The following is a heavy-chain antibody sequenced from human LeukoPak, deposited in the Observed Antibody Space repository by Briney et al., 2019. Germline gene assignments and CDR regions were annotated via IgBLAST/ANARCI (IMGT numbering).Heavy chain of an antibody. D-gene: IGHD3-3*01. CDR3: AREPPYYDFWSGYDHYGMDV. V-gene: IGHV4-31*03. J-gene: IGHJ6*02. Sequence: PSETLSLTCNVSGGSISSGGYYWSWIRQHPGKGLEWIGYIYYSGSTYYNPSLKSRVTISVDTSKNQFSLKLSSVTAADTAVYYCAREPPYYDFWSGYDHYGMDVWGQGTTVTVSS. CDR1: GGSISSGGYY. CDR2: IYYSGST.